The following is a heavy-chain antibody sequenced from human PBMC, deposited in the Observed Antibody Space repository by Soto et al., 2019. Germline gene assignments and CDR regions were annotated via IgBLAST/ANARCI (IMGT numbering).Heavy chain of an antibody. CDR2: IYYSGST. J-gene: IGHJ6*02. CDR3: ARGREYCSSNSCLYVMDV. Sequence: SETLSLTCTVSGGSVSSGSYYWSWIRQPPGKGLEWIGYIYYSGSTNYNPSLKSRVTISVDTSKNQFSLKLSSVTAADTAVYYCARGREYCSSNSCLYVMDVWGQGTTVTVSS. CDR1: GGSVSSGSYY. V-gene: IGHV4-61*01. D-gene: IGHD2-2*01.